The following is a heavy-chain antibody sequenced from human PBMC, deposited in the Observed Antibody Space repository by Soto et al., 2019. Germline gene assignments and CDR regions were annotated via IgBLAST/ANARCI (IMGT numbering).Heavy chain of an antibody. D-gene: IGHD1-26*01. V-gene: IGHV3-11*01. CDR1: GFTFSSYA. Sequence: PGGSLRLSCAASGFTFSSYAMSWIRQAPGKGLEWVSYISSSGSTIYYADSVKGRFTISRDNAKNSLYLQMNSLRAEDTAVYYCARDKNVRANAFDIWGQGTMVTVSS. J-gene: IGHJ3*02. CDR2: ISSSGSTI. CDR3: ARDKNVRANAFDI.